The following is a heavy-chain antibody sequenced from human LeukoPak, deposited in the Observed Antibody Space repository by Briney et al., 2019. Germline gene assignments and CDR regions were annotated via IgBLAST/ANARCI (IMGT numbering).Heavy chain of an antibody. Sequence: SETLSLTCAVYGGSFSGYYWSWTRQPPGKGREWIGEINHSGSTNYNPSLKSRVTISVDTSKDQFSLKLRSVTAADTAVYYRARHHSSGPDYYYYYMDVWGKGTTVTVSS. CDR3: ARHHSSGPDYYYYYMDV. J-gene: IGHJ6*03. CDR1: GGSFSGYY. CDR2: INHSGST. D-gene: IGHD3-22*01. V-gene: IGHV4-34*01.